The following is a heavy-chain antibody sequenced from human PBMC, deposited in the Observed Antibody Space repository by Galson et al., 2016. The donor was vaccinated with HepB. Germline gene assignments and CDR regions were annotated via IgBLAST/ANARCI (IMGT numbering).Heavy chain of an antibody. Sequence: TLSLTCTVSDGSISSGGYYWSWIRQLPGKGLEWIGYIYFSGHSYYNPSLKSRLEISLDTSKNQFSLRLSSVTAADTAVYYWAREKSRSWYGDSFYGMDVWGQGTTVTVSS. CDR3: AREKSRSWYGDSFYGMDV. CDR2: IYFSGHS. J-gene: IGHJ6*02. V-gene: IGHV4-31*03. CDR1: DGSISSGGYY. D-gene: IGHD6-13*01.